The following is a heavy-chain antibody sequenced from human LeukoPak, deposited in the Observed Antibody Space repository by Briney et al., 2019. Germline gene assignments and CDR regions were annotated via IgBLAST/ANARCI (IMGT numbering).Heavy chain of an antibody. J-gene: IGHJ4*02. V-gene: IGHV4-59*01. CDR3: ARGDGYNSF. Sequence: SETLSLTCTVSGGSIRSYYWSWIRQPPGKGLEWIGYIYYSGSTNYNPSLKSRVTISVDTSKKQFSLKLSSVTAADTAVYYCARGDGYNSFWGQGTLVTVSS. CDR2: IYYSGST. CDR1: GGSIRSYY. D-gene: IGHD5-24*01.